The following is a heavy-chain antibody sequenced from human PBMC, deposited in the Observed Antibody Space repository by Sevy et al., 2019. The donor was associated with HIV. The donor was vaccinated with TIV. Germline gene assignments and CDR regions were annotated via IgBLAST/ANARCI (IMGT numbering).Heavy chain of an antibody. CDR1: GYTFSRYR. V-gene: IGHV1-18*01. CDR3: ARAYCSGGRCYALAY. CDR2: ISPHNGDT. D-gene: IGHD2-15*01. J-gene: IGHJ4*02. Sequence: ASVKVSCKVSGYTFSRYRIHWVRQAPGQGLEWMGWISPHNGDTNYAQKLQGRVTMITDTSTSTAYMELRSLRSDDTAVYYCARAYCSGGRCYALAYWGQGTLVTVSS.